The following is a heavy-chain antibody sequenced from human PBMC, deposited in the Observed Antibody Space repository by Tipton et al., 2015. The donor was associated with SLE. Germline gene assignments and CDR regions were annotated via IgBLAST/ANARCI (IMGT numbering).Heavy chain of an antibody. J-gene: IGHJ4*02. V-gene: IGHV4-34*01. CDR1: GGSFSGYY. CDR2: INHSGST. Sequence: TLCLTCAVYGGSFSGYYWSWIRQPPGKGLEWIGEINHSGSTNYNPSLKSRVTISVDTSKNQFSLKLSSVTAADTAVYYCAREDLGVYFDYWGQGTLVTVSS. CDR3: AREDLGVYFDY. D-gene: IGHD1-26*01.